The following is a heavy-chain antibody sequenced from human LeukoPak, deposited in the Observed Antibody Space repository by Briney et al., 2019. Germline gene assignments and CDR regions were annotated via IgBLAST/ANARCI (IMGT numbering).Heavy chain of an antibody. CDR2: MNPKTGGT. J-gene: IGHJ4*02. D-gene: IGHD5-12*01. V-gene: IGHV1-2*02. CDR1: GYTFTGYY. Sequence: ASVKVSCKASGYTFTGYYMHWVRQAPGQGLEWMGWMNPKTGGTNYSQQFQGRVTMTRDASISTAYMELSRVRSDDTAVYYCAREGSGYSDYGQEAYWGQGTLVTVSS. CDR3: AREGSGYSDYGQEAY.